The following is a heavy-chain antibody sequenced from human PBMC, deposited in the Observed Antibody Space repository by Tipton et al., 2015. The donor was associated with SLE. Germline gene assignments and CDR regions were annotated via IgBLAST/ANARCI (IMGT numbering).Heavy chain of an antibody. CDR2: INPDSGAT. CDR1: GYTFTAYY. V-gene: IGHV1-2*02. D-gene: IGHD3-22*01. J-gene: IGHJ4*02. Sequence: QLVQSGAEVKKPGASVKVSCKASGYTFTAYYIHWVRQAPGQGLEWMGWINPDSGATNYAQKFQARVTMTRDTSISTAYMELSRLGSDDTAVYYCARDKNYYDSSGYWALWGQGTLVTVSS. CDR3: ARDKNYYDSSGYWAL.